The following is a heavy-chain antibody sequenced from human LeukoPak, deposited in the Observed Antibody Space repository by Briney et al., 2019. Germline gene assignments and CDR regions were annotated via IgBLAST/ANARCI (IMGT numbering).Heavy chain of an antibody. V-gene: IGHV3-74*01. Sequence: GGSLRLSCAASGFTFSSYWMHWVRQAPGKGLVWVSRINTDGSSTSYADSVKGRFTISRDNAKNTLYLQMNSLRAEDTAVYYCARGGRYSYGFDYWGQGTLVTVSS. CDR1: GFTFSSYW. CDR2: INTDGSST. CDR3: ARGGRYSYGFDY. J-gene: IGHJ4*02. D-gene: IGHD5-18*01.